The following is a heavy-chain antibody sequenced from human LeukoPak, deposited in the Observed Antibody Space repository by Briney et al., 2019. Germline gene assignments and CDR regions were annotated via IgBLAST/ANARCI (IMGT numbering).Heavy chain of an antibody. J-gene: IGHJ6*03. CDR1: GGSISSYD. V-gene: IGHV4-4*07. Sequence: SETLSLTCTVSGGSISSYDWSWLRQPAGNGLEWVGRIYTSGSTNYNPSLKSRVTISVDKSKNQCSLKLSSVTAADTAVYYCARDRIAAAGPAYYYYMDVWGKGTTVTVSS. CDR2: IYTSGST. D-gene: IGHD6-13*01. CDR3: ARDRIAAAGPAYYYYMDV.